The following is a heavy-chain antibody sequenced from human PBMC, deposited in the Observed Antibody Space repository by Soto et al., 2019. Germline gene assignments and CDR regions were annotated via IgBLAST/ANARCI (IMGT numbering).Heavy chain of an antibody. CDR2: MNPNSGNT. Sequence: QVQLVQSGAEVKKPGASVKVSCKASGYTFTSYDINWVRQATGQGLEWMGWMNPNSGNTGYAQKFQGRVTMTRNTSRSTAYMELSSLRSEDTAVYYCARGLRLKKKKCSSTSCYFYWFDPWGQGTLVTVSS. CDR1: GYTFTSYD. J-gene: IGHJ5*02. CDR3: ARGLRLKKKKCSSTSCYFYWFDP. V-gene: IGHV1-8*01. D-gene: IGHD2-2*01.